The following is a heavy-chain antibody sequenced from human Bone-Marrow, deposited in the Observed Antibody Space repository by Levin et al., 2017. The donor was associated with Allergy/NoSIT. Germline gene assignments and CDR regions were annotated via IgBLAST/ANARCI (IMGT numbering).Heavy chain of an antibody. CDR1: GYTFTDYY. V-gene: IGHV1-2*02. Sequence: WASVKVSCKGSGYTFTDYYIHWVRQAPGQGLEWMGWINSKVGDTNFAQKFQGRVTMARDTSISTAYMELSSLRSDDTAVYSCARGGRDRGSAGDPYYYGMDVWGQGTTVTVSS. J-gene: IGHJ6*02. CDR2: INSKVGDT. D-gene: IGHD2-15*01. CDR3: ARGGRDRGSAGDPYYYGMDV.